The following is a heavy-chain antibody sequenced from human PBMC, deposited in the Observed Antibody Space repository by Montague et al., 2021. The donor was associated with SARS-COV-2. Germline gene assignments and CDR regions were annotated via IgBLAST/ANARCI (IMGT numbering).Heavy chain of an antibody. V-gene: IGHV4-39*07. CDR2: IYYSGST. J-gene: IGHJ6*02. CDR1: GGSISSSSYY. Sequence: SETLSLTCTVSGGSISSSSYYWGWIRQPPGKGLEWIGSIYYSGSTYYXPSLKSRVTISVDTSKNQFSLKLSSVTAADTAVNYCARVGRQQLVRLSGMDVWGQGTTVTVSS. D-gene: IGHD6-13*01. CDR3: ARVGRQQLVRLSGMDV.